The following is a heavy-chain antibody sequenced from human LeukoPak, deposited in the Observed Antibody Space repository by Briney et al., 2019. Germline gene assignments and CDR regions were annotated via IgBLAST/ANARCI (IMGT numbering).Heavy chain of an antibody. J-gene: IGHJ4*02. Sequence: PGGSLRLSCAASGFTFSTYSMNWVRQAPGKGLEWVAVIWYDGSDKYYADSVKGLFTISRDNSKNTLYLQMTSLRADDTAVYYCARDRVLHYFDYWGQGALVTVSS. V-gene: IGHV3-33*08. CDR3: ARDRVLHYFDY. CDR1: GFTFSTYS. D-gene: IGHD3-16*01. CDR2: IWYDGSDK.